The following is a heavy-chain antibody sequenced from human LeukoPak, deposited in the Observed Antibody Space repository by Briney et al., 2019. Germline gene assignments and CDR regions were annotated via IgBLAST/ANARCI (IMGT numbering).Heavy chain of an antibody. CDR3: ARESWEGPGLITGPADLGY. CDR2: ISAYNGNT. CDR1: GYTFTSYG. J-gene: IGHJ4*02. D-gene: IGHD1-20*01. Sequence: ASVKVSCKASGYTFTSYGISWVRQAPGQGLEWMGWISAYNGNTNYAQKLQGRVTMTTDTSTSTAYMELRSLRSDDTAVYYCARESWEGPGLITGPADLGYWGQGTLVTVSS. V-gene: IGHV1-18*01.